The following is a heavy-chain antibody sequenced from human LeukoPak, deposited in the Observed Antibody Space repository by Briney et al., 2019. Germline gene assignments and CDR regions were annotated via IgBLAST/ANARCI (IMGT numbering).Heavy chain of an antibody. J-gene: IGHJ6*03. V-gene: IGHV1-18*01. CDR2: ISAYNGNT. D-gene: IGHD1-26*01. CDR3: ATVSGVSVGASSVYYYYYMDV. Sequence: GASVKVSCKASGYTFTSYGISWVRQAPGQGLEWMGWISAYNGNTNYAQKLQGRVTMTTDTSTSTAYMELRSMSSDDTAVYYCATVSGVSVGASSVYYYYYMDVWGKGTTVTVSS. CDR1: GYTFTSYG.